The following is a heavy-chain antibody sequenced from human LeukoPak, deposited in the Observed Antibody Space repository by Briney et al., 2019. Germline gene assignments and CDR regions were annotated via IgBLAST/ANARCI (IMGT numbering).Heavy chain of an antibody. CDR3: ARAHLDDYGGNDGFDY. J-gene: IGHJ4*02. Sequence: GGSLRLSCAASGFTFGSYGMHWVRQAPGKVLEWVAVIWYDGSNKYYADSVKGRFTISRDNSKNTLYLQMNSLRAEDTAVYYCARAHLDDYGGNDGFDYWGQGTLVTVSS. CDR2: IWYDGSNK. CDR1: GFTFGSYG. D-gene: IGHD4-23*01. V-gene: IGHV3-33*01.